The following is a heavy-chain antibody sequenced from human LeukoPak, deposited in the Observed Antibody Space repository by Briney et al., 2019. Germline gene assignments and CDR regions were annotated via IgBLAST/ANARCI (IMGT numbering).Heavy chain of an antibody. J-gene: IGHJ5*02. D-gene: IGHD3-22*01. CDR1: GFTFSTYA. CDR3: ARDLGQYYDTSDDWFDP. V-gene: IGHV3-23*01. CDR2: ISGTGGST. Sequence: WGSLRLSCAASGFTFSTYAMTWVRQVPGKGLEWVSLISGTGGSTYYADSVKGRFTISRDNAKNTLYLQTNSLRAEDTAVYYCARDLGQYYDTSDDWFDPWGQGTLVTASS.